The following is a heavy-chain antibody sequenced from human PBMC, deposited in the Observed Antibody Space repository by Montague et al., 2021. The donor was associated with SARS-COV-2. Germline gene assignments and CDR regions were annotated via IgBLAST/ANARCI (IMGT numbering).Heavy chain of an antibody. Sequence: SETLSLTCSIPVGAMSSRGAYWRWIRQNPGKGLEWIGVIYYSGSTYYNPSLKSRITISVDTSKNQFSLKLTSVTAADTAVYYRARHQYSGDESGIDVWGQGTTVTVSS. CDR2: IYYSGST. CDR3: ARHQYSGDESGIDV. J-gene: IGHJ6*02. CDR1: VGAMSSRGAY. D-gene: IGHD5-12*01. V-gene: IGHV4-39*01.